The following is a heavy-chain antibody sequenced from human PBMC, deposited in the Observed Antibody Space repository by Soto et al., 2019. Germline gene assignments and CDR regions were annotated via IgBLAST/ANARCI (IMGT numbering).Heavy chain of an antibody. CDR1: GFTFSDYW. V-gene: IGHV3-74*01. CDR2: IDSDGSST. J-gene: IGHJ5*02. Sequence: EVQLVESGGGLVQPGGSLRLSCAASGFTFSDYWMNWVRQAPGKGLVWVSRIDSDGSSTSYADAVKGRFTISRDKAKNTIYLQMNSLRAEDTALYYCEKSNLFDPWGQGSLVTLSS. CDR3: EKSNLFDP.